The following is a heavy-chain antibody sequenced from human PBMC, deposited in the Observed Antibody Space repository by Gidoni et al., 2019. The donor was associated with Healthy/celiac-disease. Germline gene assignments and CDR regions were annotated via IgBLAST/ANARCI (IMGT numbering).Heavy chain of an antibody. CDR2: ISYDVSKK. J-gene: IGHJ4*02. Sequence: QVQLVESGGGVVQPGRSLRLSCTASGFTFSSYAMNWVRQAPGKGVEWVAGISYDVSKKYYDDSVKGRFTISRDNSKNTLYLQMNSLRAEDTAVYYCARVGGAIAARPIIDYWGQGTLVTVSS. D-gene: IGHD6-6*01. V-gene: IGHV3-30-3*01. CDR1: GFTFSSYA. CDR3: ARVGGAIAARPIIDY.